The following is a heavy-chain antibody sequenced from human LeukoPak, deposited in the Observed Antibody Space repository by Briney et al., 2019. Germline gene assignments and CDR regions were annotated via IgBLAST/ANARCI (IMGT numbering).Heavy chain of an antibody. Sequence: ASVKVSCKASGYTFTSYDINWVRQATGQGLEWMGWMNPNSGNAGYAQKFQGRVTMTRNTSISIAYMELSSLRSEDTAVYYCARMRKSGQLRTNNPGYNWFDPWGQGTLVTVSS. CDR1: GYTFTSYD. CDR2: MNPNSGNA. V-gene: IGHV1-8*01. CDR3: ARMRKSGQLRTNNPGYNWFDP. D-gene: IGHD2-2*01. J-gene: IGHJ5*02.